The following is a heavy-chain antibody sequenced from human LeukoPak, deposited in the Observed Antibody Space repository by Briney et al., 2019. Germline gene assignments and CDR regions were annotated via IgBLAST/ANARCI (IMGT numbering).Heavy chain of an antibody. D-gene: IGHD4-17*01. CDR1: GFIFSSYW. V-gene: IGHV3-7*01. Sequence: GGSLRLSCAASGFIFSSYWMSWVRQAPGKGLEWVANIKHDGSEEYYVDSVKGRFTISRDNAKNSLYLQMSSLRAEDTAVYYCARDSVTTGGDWFDPWGQGTLVTVSS. J-gene: IGHJ5*02. CDR2: IKHDGSEE. CDR3: ARDSVTTGGDWFDP.